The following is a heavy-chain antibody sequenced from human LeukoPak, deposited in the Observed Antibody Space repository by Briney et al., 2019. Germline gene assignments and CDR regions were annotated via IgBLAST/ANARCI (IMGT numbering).Heavy chain of an antibody. V-gene: IGHV4-59*01. CDR3: AREVLNSYYYGSGSYYKMVNAFDI. D-gene: IGHD3-10*01. J-gene: IGHJ3*02. CDR1: GGSISSYY. Sequence: KTSETLSPTCTVSGGSISSYYWSWIRQPPGKGLEWIGYIYYSGSTNYNPSLKSRVTISVDTSKNQFSLKLSSVTAADTAVYYCAREVLNSYYYGSGSYYKMVNAFDIWGQGTMVTVSS. CDR2: IYYSGST.